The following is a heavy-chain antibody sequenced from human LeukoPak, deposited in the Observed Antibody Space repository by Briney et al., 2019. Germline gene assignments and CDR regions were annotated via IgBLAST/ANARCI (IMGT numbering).Heavy chain of an antibody. D-gene: IGHD2-15*01. Sequence: GASLKLSCKASGGTFSSYAISWVRQAPGQGLEWMGRIIPIFCTANYAQKFPGRVTITTDESTSTAYMELSSLRAEDTGVYYCASLQGCSGGSCYSYFDYWGQGTLVSVSS. J-gene: IGHJ4*02. CDR3: ASLQGCSGGSCYSYFDY. CDR1: GGTFSSYA. V-gene: IGHV1-69*05. CDR2: IIPIFCTA.